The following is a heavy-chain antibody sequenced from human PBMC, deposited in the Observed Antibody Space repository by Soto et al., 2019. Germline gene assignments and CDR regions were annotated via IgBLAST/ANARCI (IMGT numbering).Heavy chain of an antibody. Sequence: ASVKVSCKVSGYTLTELSMHWVRQAPGKGLEWMGGFDPEDGETIYAQKFQGRVTMTEDTSTDTAYMELSSLRSEDTAVYYGATVWGTQQGFDSWGPGTMVTVSS. CDR3: ATVWGTQQGFDS. CDR2: FDPEDGET. J-gene: IGHJ3*02. D-gene: IGHD3-16*01. V-gene: IGHV1-24*01. CDR1: GYTLTELS.